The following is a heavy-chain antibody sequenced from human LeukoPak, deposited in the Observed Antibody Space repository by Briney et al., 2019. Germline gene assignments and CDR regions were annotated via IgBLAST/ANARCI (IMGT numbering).Heavy chain of an antibody. D-gene: IGHD5-12*01. V-gene: IGHV4-39*01. CDR3: ASNSGYDN. J-gene: IGHJ4*02. CDR1: GGSISSSSYY. Sequence: PSETLSLTCTVSGGSISSSSYYWGWIRQPPGKGLEWIGSIYYSGSTYYNPSLKSRVTISVDTSKNQFSLKLSPVTAADTAVYCCASNSGYDNWGQGTLVTVSS. CDR2: IYYSGST.